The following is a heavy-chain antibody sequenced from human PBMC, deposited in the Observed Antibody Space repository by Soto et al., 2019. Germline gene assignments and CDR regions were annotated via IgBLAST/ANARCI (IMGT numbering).Heavy chain of an antibody. CDR1: GGSISHADYY. J-gene: IGHJ4*02. CDR2: IYYSGGT. D-gene: IGHD3-10*01. V-gene: IGHV4-31*01. CDR3: ARAIVRGVLHY. Sequence: QVQLQKSGPGQVKPSQTLSLTCTVSGGSISHADYYWTWIRQHPGKGLEWIGYIYYSGGTYYNPSLVSLVTMSVDTSKNQFSLNLSSVPAADTAVFYCARAIVRGVLHYWGQGTLVTVSS.